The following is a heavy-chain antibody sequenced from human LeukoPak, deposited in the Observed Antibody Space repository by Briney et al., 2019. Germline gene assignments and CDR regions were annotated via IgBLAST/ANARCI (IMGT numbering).Heavy chain of an antibody. V-gene: IGHV5-51*01. CDR3: ARGGEQWLFQLEESGTFDY. D-gene: IGHD6-19*01. J-gene: IGHJ4*02. Sequence: GESLKISCKGSGYSFTSYWIGWVRQMPGKGLEWMGIIYPGDTDTRYSPSFQGQVTISADKSISTAYLQWSSLKASDTAMYYCARGGEQWLFQLEESGTFDYWGQGTLVTVSS. CDR2: IYPGDTDT. CDR1: GYSFTSYW.